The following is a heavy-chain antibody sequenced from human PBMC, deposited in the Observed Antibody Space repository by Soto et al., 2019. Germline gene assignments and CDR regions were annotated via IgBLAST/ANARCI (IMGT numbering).Heavy chain of an antibody. CDR3: ARVRGRLLRFDP. V-gene: IGHV4-30-4*01. Sequence: SETLSLTCTVSGGSISSGDYYWSWIRQPPGKGLEWIGHIYYSGSTNYNPSLKSRVTISVDTSKNQFSLKLSSVTAADTAVYYCARVRGRLLRFDPWGQGTLVTVSS. D-gene: IGHD2-15*01. CDR2: IYYSGST. CDR1: GGSISSGDYY. J-gene: IGHJ5*02.